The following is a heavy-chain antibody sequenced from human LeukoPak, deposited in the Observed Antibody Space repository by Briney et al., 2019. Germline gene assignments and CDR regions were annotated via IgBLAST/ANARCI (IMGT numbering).Heavy chain of an antibody. CDR3: ARDRNTIFGVVIYWFDP. J-gene: IGHJ5*02. V-gene: IGHV1-46*01. D-gene: IGHD3-3*01. CDR2: INPSCGST. CDR1: GYTLTSYY. Sequence: ASVKVSCKASGYTLTSYYMHGVRQAPGQGLDGMGIINPSCGSTSYAQKFQGRVTMTRDTSTSTVYMELSSLRSEDTAVYYCARDRNTIFGVVIYWFDPWGQGTLVTVSS.